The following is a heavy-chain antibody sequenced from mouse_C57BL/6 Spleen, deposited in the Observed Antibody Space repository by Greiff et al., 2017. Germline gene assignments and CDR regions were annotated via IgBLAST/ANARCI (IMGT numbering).Heavy chain of an antibody. CDR3: ARGGVGNYYFDC. V-gene: IGHV5-4*01. Sequence: EVQVVESGGGLVKPGGSLKLSCAASGFTFSSYAMSWVRQTPEKRLEWVATISDGGSYTYYPDNVKGRFTISRDNAKNNLYLQMSHLKSEDTAMYYCARGGVGNYYFDCRGVDTTLSVSS. D-gene: IGHD2-1*01. CDR1: GFTFSSYA. J-gene: IGHJ2*01. CDR2: ISDGGSYT.